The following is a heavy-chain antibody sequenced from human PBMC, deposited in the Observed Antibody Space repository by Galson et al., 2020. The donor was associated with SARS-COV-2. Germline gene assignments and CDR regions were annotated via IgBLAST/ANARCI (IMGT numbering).Heavy chain of an antibody. J-gene: IGHJ3*01. V-gene: IGHV2-5*02. CDR2: IYSDDDE. CDR1: GFSLTPSAVG. D-gene: IGHD2-21*01. Sequence: SGPTQVKPTQTLTLTCTFSGFSLTPSAVGVGWIRQPPGKALAWLAIIYSDDDERYSPSLQRRLTITKDTSKNQVVLTMTNMDPVDTATYSCAHRRSDSDEGGDDGDFYFSAFDVWGQGTMVTVSS. CDR3: AHRRSDSDEGGDDGDFYFSAFDV.